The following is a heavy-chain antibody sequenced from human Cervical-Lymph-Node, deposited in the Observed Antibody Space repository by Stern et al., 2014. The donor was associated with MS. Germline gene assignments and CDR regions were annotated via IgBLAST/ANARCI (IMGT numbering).Heavy chain of an antibody. Sequence: QVQLQESGPGLVRPSQTLSLTCTVSGASINSGSYYWSWVRQPAGKGLEWIGRIYTSGSTAYSPSLISRVTISVDTSKNQSSLHLSSGTAADTAVYYCARLPGAVGSFYFDSWGQGSLVTVSS. CDR1: GASINSGSYY. CDR3: ARLPGAVGSFYFDS. CDR2: IYTSGST. J-gene: IGHJ4*01. D-gene: IGHD6-19*01. V-gene: IGHV4-61*02.